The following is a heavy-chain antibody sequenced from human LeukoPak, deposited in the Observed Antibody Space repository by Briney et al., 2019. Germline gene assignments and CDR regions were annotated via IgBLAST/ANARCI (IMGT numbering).Heavy chain of an antibody. V-gene: IGHV3-74*01. Sequence: PGGSLRLSCAASGFTFTTFWMNWVRQAPGEGLVWVSLINTDGRTTTYADSVKGRFTISRDNAKNTLYLQMDSLRAEDTAVYYCTSLGGLDYWGQGTLVTVSS. CDR1: GFTFTTFW. J-gene: IGHJ4*02. D-gene: IGHD1-26*01. CDR3: TSLGGLDY. CDR2: INTDGRTT.